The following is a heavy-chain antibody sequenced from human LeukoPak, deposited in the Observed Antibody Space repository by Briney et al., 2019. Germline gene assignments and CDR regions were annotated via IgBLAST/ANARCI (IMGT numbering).Heavy chain of an antibody. V-gene: IGHV6-1*01. CDR3: AREQWGGLSSGWYGTTFDY. CDR2: TYYRSKWYN. Sequence: PSQTLSLTCAISGDSISSNSAAWNWIRQSPSRGLEWLGRTYYRSKWYNDYAVSVKSRITINPDTSKNQFSLQLNSVTPEDTAVYYCAREQWGGLSSGWYGTTFDYWGQGTLVTVSS. J-gene: IGHJ4*02. CDR1: GDSISSNSAA. D-gene: IGHD6-19*01.